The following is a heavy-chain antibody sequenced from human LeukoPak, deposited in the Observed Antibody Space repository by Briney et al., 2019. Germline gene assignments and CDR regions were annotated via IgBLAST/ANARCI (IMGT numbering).Heavy chain of an antibody. J-gene: IGHJ4*02. CDR1: GFTFSKAW. D-gene: IGHD3-22*01. V-gene: IGHV3-15*01. Sequence: PGGSLRLSCAASGFTFSKAWMSWVRQATGKGLEWLGRIKSNADGGTTDYAAPVQGRITISRDDSQNTLYLQLDSLKAEDTAVYYCSTYRWQYDSGVYDYGGQGTRVAVSS. CDR2: IKSNADGGTT. CDR3: STYRWQYDSGVYDY.